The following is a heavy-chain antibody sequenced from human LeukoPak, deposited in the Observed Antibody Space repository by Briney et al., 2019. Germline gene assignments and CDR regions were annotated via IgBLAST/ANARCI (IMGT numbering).Heavy chain of an antibody. CDR1: GYTFTGYY. J-gene: IGHJ4*02. CDR3: ARGLARTSMVTRGGVRFDY. CDR2: MNPNSGNT. V-gene: IGHV1-8*02. Sequence: ASVKVSCKASGYTFTGYYMHWVRQAPGQGLEWMGWMNPNSGNTGYAQKFQGRVTMTRNTSISTAYMELSSLRSEDTAVYYCARGLARTSMVTRGGVRFDYWGQGTLVTVSS. D-gene: IGHD5-18*01.